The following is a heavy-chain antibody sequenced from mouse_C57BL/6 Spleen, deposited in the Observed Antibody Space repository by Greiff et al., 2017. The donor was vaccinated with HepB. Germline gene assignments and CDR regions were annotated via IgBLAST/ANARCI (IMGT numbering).Heavy chain of an antibody. V-gene: IGHV1-82*01. J-gene: IGHJ2*01. Sequence: VQLQQSGPELVKPGASVKISCKASGYAFSSSWMNWVKQRPGKGLEWIGRIYPGDGDTNYNGKFKGKATLTADKSTSTAYMQLSSLTSEDSAVYFCAREGKLLCPYFDYWGQGTTLTVSS. D-gene: IGHD2-1*01. CDR3: AREGKLLCPYFDY. CDR2: IYPGDGDT. CDR1: GYAFSSSW.